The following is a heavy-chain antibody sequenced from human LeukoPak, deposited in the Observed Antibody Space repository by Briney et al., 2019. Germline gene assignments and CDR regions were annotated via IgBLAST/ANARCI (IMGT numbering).Heavy chain of an antibody. CDR1: GGSISSGGYY. CDR2: IYHSGST. D-gene: IGHD6-13*01. CDR3: ARVREQMGIAAAGTPWYFDL. J-gene: IGHJ2*01. V-gene: IGHV4-30-2*01. Sequence: PSQTLSLTCTVSGGSISSGGYYWSWIRQPPGKGLEWIGYIYHSGSTYYNPSLKSRVTISVDRSKNQFSLKLSSVTAADTAVYYCARVREQMGIAAAGTPWYFDLWGRGTLVTVSS.